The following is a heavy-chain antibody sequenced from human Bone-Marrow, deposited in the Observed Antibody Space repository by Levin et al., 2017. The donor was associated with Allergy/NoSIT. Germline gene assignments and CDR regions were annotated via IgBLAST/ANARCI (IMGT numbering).Heavy chain of an antibody. J-gene: IGHJ3*02. Sequence: PGESLKISCAASGFTFTTYWMHWVRQAPGKGLVWVSRINSDGSDTIYADSVKGRFTISRDNAENTLYLHMSSLRVEDTAVYYCARGGSGHGFDIWGQGTMVTVSS. CDR1: GFTFTTYW. CDR2: INSDGSDT. D-gene: IGHD3-16*01. CDR3: ARGGSGHGFDI. V-gene: IGHV3-74*01.